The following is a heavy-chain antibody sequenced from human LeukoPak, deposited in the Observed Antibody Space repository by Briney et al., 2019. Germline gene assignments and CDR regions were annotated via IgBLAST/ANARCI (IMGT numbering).Heavy chain of an antibody. CDR2: IWYDGSNK. J-gene: IGHJ6*02. CDR1: GFTFSSYG. Sequence: PGGSLRLSCAASGFTFSSYGMHWVRQAPGKGLEWVAVIWYDGSNKYYADSVKGRFTISRDNSKNTLYLQMNSLRAEDTAVYYCARGDYYDSSGYYWGLSYYYYGMDVWGQGTTVTVSS. V-gene: IGHV3-33*01. CDR3: ARGDYYDSSGYYWGLSYYYYGMDV. D-gene: IGHD3-22*01.